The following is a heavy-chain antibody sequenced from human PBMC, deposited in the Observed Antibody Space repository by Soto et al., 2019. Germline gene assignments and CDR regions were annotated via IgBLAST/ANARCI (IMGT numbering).Heavy chain of an antibody. CDR2: MNPNSGNT. V-gene: IGHV1-8*01. J-gene: IGHJ4*02. Sequence: QVQLVQSGAEVKKPGASVKVSCKASGYTFSSYEINWERQATGQGLEWMGWMNPNSGNTGYAQKFQGRVTMTRNTSISTAYMELSSLRSEDTAVYYCARGQSGYSSGWSPNDYWGQGTLVTVSS. CDR1: GYTFSSYE. D-gene: IGHD6-19*01. CDR3: ARGQSGYSSGWSPNDY.